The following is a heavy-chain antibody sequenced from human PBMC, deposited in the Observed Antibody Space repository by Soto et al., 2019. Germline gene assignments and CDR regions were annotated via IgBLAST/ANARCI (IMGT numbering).Heavy chain of an antibody. D-gene: IGHD6-19*01. Sequence: GESLKISCNASGYSFTRYWNCLVRQLPGNGLEWMGRIDRSDSDTNYIPSFQGHVTISADKSIGTAYLQWSSVRSDDTAVYYCARVGRAVAGYYGAFDIWGPGTMVSVSS. CDR2: IDRSDSDT. CDR1: GYSFTRYW. CDR3: ARVGRAVAGYYGAFDI. V-gene: IGHV5-10-1*01. J-gene: IGHJ3*02.